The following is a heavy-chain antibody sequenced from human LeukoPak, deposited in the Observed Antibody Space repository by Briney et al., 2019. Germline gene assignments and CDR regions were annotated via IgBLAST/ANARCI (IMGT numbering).Heavy chain of an antibody. Sequence: SETLSLTCTVSGGSISSSSYYWGWIRQPPGKGLEWIGTIYHSGSTFYNLSLKSRVTISVDTSKNQFSLKLSSVTAADTAFYYCASAITVTTDYWGQGTLVTVS. D-gene: IGHD4-17*01. CDR2: IYHSGST. CDR3: ASAITVTTDY. V-gene: IGHV4-39*01. J-gene: IGHJ4*02. CDR1: GGSISSSSYY.